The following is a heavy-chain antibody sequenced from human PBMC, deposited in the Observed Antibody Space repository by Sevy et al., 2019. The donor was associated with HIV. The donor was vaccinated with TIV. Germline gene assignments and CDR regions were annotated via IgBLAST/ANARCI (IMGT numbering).Heavy chain of an antibody. CDR3: AREGVAGKNYDFWSGYYSVGAFDI. J-gene: IGHJ3*02. CDR1: GFTFSNYA. Sequence: GGSLRLSCVASGFTFSNYAMHWVRQAPGEGLEWVAVVPYDRSNRQYADSVKGRFTISRDNSRNTVYLYINSLRGEDTAVYYCAREGVAGKNYDFWSGYYSVGAFDIWGQGTMVTVSS. D-gene: IGHD3-3*01. V-gene: IGHV3-30-3*01. CDR2: VPYDRSNR.